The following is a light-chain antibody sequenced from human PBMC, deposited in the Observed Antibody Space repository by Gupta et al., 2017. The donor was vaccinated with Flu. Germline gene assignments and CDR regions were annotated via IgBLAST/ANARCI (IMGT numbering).Light chain of an antibody. CDR2: GNN. CDR3: QSYDSSRSGPVL. V-gene: IGLV1-40*01. J-gene: IGLJ2*01. CDR1: SPNIVGGYD. Sequence: TISCTASSPNIVGGYDVNCYQQLPGTAPNLLICGNNNRLPGGPSRISGSQSGPSTALAITGLQAAEEAGYYCQSYDSSRSGPVLFGGGTKLTVL.